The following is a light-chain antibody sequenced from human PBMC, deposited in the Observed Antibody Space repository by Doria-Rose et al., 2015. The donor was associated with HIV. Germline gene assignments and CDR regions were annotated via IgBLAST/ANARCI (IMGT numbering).Light chain of an antibody. J-gene: IGKJ5*01. CDR2: NAS. CDR3: QQYGTSRGT. V-gene: IGKV3-20*01. CDR1: QRVKSSY. Sequence: TQSPGTLSLSPGERATLSCRAGQRVKSSYLAWYQQKPGQAPRLLIYNASTRATGIPDRFSGSGPGTDFTLTISRLEPEDVAVYYCQQYGTSRGTFGQGTRLEIK.